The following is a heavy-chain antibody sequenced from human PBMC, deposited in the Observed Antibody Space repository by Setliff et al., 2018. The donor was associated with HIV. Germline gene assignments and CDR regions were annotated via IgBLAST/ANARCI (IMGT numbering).Heavy chain of an antibody. V-gene: IGHV3-23*01. J-gene: IGHJ6*03. CDR1: RFTFSSYA. CDR2: ISGSGGST. Sequence: PGGSLRLSCAASRFTFSSYAMSWVRQAPGKGLEWVSDISGSGGSTYYADSVKGRFTISRDNAKNSLYLQMHSLRAEDTAIYYCAKMTPSYYFYMDAWGNGTTVTISS. D-gene: IGHD2-15*01. CDR3: AKMTPSYYFYMDA.